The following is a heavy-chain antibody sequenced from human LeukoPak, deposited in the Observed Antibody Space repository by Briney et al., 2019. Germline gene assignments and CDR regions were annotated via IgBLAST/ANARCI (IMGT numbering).Heavy chain of an antibody. CDR1: GFTFDDYG. Sequence: GGSLRLSCAASGFTFDDYGMSWVRQAPGKGLEWVSGINWNGGSTGYADSVKGRFTISRDNAKNSLYLQMNSLRAEDTALYYCARDLRWGATTGYFDYWGQGTLVNVSS. CDR3: ARDLRWGATTGYFDY. V-gene: IGHV3-20*04. CDR2: INWNGGST. J-gene: IGHJ4*02. D-gene: IGHD1-26*01.